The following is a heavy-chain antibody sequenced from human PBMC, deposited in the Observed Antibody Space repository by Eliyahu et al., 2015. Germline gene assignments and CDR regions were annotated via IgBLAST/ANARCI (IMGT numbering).Heavy chain of an antibody. CDR3: AREGSSGWYGAFDI. CDR2: ISSGGSTT. D-gene: IGHD6-19*01. J-gene: IGHJ3*02. V-gene: IGHV3-74*03. Sequence: EVQLVESGGGLVQPGGSLRLSCAASGLTFSSYWMHWVRQAPGKGLVWVSRISSGGSTTTYADSLKGRSTISRDNAKNTLYLQMNSLRAEDTAVYYCAREGSSGWYGAFDIWGQGAMVTVSS. CDR1: GLTFSSYW.